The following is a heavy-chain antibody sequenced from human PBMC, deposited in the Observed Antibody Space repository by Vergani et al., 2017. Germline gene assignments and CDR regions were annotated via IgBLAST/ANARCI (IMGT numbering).Heavy chain of an antibody. CDR3: ARDSLRALVGYYYYMDD. Sequence: QLQLQESCSGLVKPSQTLSLTFAVSGDSITNGGFSWNWIRQPPGKGPEWIGYIFPSGNSDYNPSLKNRVSISLDKSKNQFSLWVNSVTAADTAVYFCARDSLRALVGYYYYMDDWGKGKTVVVSS. V-gene: IGHV4-30-2*01. D-gene: IGHD3-16*02. CDR2: IFPSGNS. J-gene: IGHJ6*03. CDR1: GDSITNGGFS.